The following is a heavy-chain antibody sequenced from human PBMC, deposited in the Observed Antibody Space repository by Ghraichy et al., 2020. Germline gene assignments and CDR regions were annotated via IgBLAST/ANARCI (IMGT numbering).Heavy chain of an antibody. CDR1: GYTFTNYA. D-gene: IGHD3-22*01. Sequence: ASVKVSCKASGYTFTNYAMHWVRQVPGQSLEWMGWINAGDGNTRYSLQFQGRVILTRDTSATAAYMELRGLRSEDSAVYYCARRFYDSRGFWPIDLWGQGTMVTVSS. CDR3: ARRFYDSRGFWPIDL. CDR2: INAGDGNT. V-gene: IGHV1-3*01. J-gene: IGHJ3*01.